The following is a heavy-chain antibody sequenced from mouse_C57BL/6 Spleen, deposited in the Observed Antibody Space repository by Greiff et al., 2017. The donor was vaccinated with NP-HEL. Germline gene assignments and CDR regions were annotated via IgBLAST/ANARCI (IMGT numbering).Heavy chain of an antibody. J-gene: IGHJ3*01. CDR1: GYTFTDYY. CDR2: IYPGSGNT. D-gene: IGHD2-4*01. Sequence: QVQLQQSGAELVRPGASVKLSCKASGYTFTDYYINWVKQRPGQGLEWIARIYPGSGNTYYNEKFKGKATLTAEKSSSTAYMQLSSLTSEDSAVYFCARSGDYDWCAYWGQGTLVTVSA. CDR3: ARSGDYDWCAY. V-gene: IGHV1-76*01.